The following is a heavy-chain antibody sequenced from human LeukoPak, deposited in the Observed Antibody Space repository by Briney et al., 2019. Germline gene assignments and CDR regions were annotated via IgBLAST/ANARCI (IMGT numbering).Heavy chain of an antibody. CDR3: ARDRVNYYDSSGYYVGY. Sequence: ASVKVSCKASGYIFIDYYMHWVRQAPGQGLEWMGWINPNSGGTNYAQKFQGRVTMTRDTSISTAYMELSRLRSDDTAVYYCARDRVNYYDSSGYYVGYWGQGTLVTVSS. D-gene: IGHD3-22*01. J-gene: IGHJ4*02. CDR2: INPNSGGT. V-gene: IGHV1-2*02. CDR1: GYIFIDYY.